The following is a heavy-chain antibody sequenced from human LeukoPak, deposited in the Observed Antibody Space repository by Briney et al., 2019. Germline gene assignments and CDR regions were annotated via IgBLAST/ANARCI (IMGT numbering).Heavy chain of an antibody. CDR3: AREGIAVAGTGYFDL. J-gene: IGHJ2*01. CDR2: INPSGGST. Sequence: ASVKVSCKASGYTFTGYYMHWVRQAPGQGLEWMGIINPSGGSTSYAQKFQGRVTMTRDTSTSTVYMELSSLRSEDTAVYYCAREGIAVAGTGYFDLRGRGTLVTVSS. D-gene: IGHD6-19*01. V-gene: IGHV1-46*01. CDR1: GYTFTGYY.